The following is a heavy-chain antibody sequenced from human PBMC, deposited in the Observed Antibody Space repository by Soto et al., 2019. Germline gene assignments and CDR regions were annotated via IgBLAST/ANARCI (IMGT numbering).Heavy chain of an antibody. CDR1: GFTVSSNY. CDR3: ARGNPYSSSWYNYYYYGMDV. J-gene: IGHJ6*01. CDR2: IYSGGTT. V-gene: IGHV3-66*01. D-gene: IGHD6-13*01. Sequence: PGGSLRLSCTASGFTVSSNYMSWVRQAPGKGLEWVSVIYSGGTTNYADSVKGRFTISRDNSKNTLYLQMNSLRAEDTAVYYCARGNPYSSSWYNYYYYGMDVWGQGTTVTVSS.